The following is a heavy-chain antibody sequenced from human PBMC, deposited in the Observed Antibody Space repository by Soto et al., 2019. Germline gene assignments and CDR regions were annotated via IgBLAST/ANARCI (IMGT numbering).Heavy chain of an antibody. CDR1: DDSIGPYY. V-gene: IGHV4-4*08. CDR2: VYTSGST. CDR3: AREVVGNTWPGIFDS. J-gene: IGHJ4*02. Sequence: SETLSLTCSISDDSIGPYYWTWIRQTPRKELQWIGYVYTSGSTKYNSSLKSRVTISLDASNSQFSLTTSSVTAADTGVYYCAREVVGNTWPGIFDSWGRGTLVTVSS.